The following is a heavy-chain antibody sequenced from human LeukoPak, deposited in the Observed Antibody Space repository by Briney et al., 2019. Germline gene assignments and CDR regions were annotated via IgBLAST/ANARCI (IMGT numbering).Heavy chain of an antibody. CDR1: GGSISSGGYY. V-gene: IGHV4-31*03. Sequence: PSQTLSLTCTVSGGSISSGGYYWSWIRQHPGKGLEWIGYIYYSGSTYYNPSLKSRVTISVDTSKNQFSLKLSSVTAADTAVYYCARGSYDTSGYYASTFDYWGQGTLVTVSS. J-gene: IGHJ4*02. CDR3: ARGSYDTSGYYASTFDY. D-gene: IGHD3-22*01. CDR2: IYYSGST.